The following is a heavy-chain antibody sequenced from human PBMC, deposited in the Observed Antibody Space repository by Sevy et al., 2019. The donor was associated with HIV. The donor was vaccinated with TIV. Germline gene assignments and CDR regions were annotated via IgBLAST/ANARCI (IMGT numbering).Heavy chain of an antibody. CDR1: GFTFSSYN. Sequence: GGSLRLSCAASGFTFSSYNMNWVRQAPGKGLEWVSSITSTSDYIYYADSLKGRCTISRDKAKTLLYLQMNSLRAEDTAVYYCARGPPPFYGMDVWGQGTTVTVSS. V-gene: IGHV3-21*06. CDR3: ARGPPPFYGMDV. J-gene: IGHJ6*02. CDR2: ITSTSDYI.